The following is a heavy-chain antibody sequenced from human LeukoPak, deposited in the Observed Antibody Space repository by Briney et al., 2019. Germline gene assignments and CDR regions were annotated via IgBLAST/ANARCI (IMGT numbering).Heavy chain of an antibody. CDR2: ISSSRSYI. D-gene: IGHD3-10*01. Sequence: GGSLRLSCAASGFTFSSYSMNWVRQAPGKGLEWVSSISSSRSYIFYADSVKGRFTISRDNARNSLYLQMNSLRAEDTAVYYCARDASSDSIPDHWGQGTLVTVSS. CDR3: ARDASSDSIPDH. CDR1: GFTFSSYS. J-gene: IGHJ4*02. V-gene: IGHV3-21*01.